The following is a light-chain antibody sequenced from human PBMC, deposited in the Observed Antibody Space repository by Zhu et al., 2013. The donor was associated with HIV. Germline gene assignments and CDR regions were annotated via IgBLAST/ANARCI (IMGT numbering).Light chain of an antibody. J-gene: IGKJ1*01. CDR3: HQYGFSPRT. V-gene: IGKV3-15*01. Sequence: EVVLTQSPVTLAGFPGDRVTLSCRASQNVNKNLAWYQHKRGQSPRLLFSGASTRATGVPPRFSGSGSATEFTLTISRLEPEDFAVYYCHQYGFSPRTFGQGTKVEFK. CDR1: QNVNKN. CDR2: GAS.